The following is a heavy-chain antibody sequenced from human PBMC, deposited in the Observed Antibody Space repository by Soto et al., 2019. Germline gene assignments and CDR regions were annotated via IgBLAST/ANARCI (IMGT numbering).Heavy chain of an antibody. V-gene: IGHV4-59*08. J-gene: IGHJ4*02. CDR2: IYYSGST. CDR3: ARLRRGYSSPFDY. D-gene: IGHD5-18*01. CDR1: GGSISSYY. Sequence: QVQLQESGPGLVKPSETLSLTCTVSGGSISSYYWSWIRQPPGKGLEWIGYIYYSGSTNYNPALKSRVTISVDTSKNKFSLKLSSVTAADTAVYYCARLRRGYSSPFDYWGQGTLVTVSS.